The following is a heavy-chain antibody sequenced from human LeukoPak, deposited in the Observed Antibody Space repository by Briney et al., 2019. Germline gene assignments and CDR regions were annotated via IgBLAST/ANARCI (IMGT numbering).Heavy chain of an antibody. CDR2: ISAYNGNT. J-gene: IGHJ4*02. CDR1: GYTFTSYG. V-gene: IGHV1-18*01. Sequence: ASVKVSCKASGYTFTSYGISWVRQAPGQGLEWMGWISAYNGNTNYAQNLQGRVTTTTDTSTSTAYMELRSLRSDDTAVYYCARVVATAGTLLFDYWGQGTLVTVSS. D-gene: IGHD6-13*01. CDR3: ARVVATAGTLLFDY.